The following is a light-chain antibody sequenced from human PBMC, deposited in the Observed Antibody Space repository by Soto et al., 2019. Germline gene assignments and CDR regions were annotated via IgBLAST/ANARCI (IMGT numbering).Light chain of an antibody. CDR2: RNN. CDR3: AAWDDGLSGWV. V-gene: IGLV1-47*01. J-gene: IGLJ3*02. Sequence: QSVLTQPPSASGTPGQRVTISCSGSSSNIRINYVYWYQHLPGTAPKLLIYRNNQRPSGVPDRFSGSKSGTSASLAISGLRSEDKADYYCAAWDDGLSGWVFGGGTKLTVL. CDR1: SSNIRINY.